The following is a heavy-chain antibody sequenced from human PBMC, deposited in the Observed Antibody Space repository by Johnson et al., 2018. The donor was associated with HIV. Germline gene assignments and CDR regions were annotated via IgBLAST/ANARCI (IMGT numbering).Heavy chain of an antibody. CDR2: IYSGGST. D-gene: IGHD3-22*01. J-gene: IGHJ3*02. Sequence: VQLVESGGGLVQPGGSLRLSCAASGFTVSSNYMSWVRQAPGKGLEWVSIIYSGGSTFYADSVKARFTISRDSSKNTLYHQMNSLRAEDTAVYHCARALSGSGYYPGVFDILGHGTMVTVSS. V-gene: IGHV3-66*01. CDR3: ARALSGSGYYPGVFDI. CDR1: GFTVSSNY.